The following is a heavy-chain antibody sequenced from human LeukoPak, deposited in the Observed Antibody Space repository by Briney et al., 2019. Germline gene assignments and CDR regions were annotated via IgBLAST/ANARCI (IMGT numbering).Heavy chain of an antibody. CDR1: GFTFSSYS. Sequence: GGSLRLSCAASGFTFSSYSMNWVRQAPGKGLEWVSAISGSGGSTYYADSVKGRFTISRDNSKNTLYLQMNSLRAEDTAVYYCAKDLFLYGSGICCGFDYWGQGTLVTVSS. CDR2: ISGSGGST. J-gene: IGHJ4*02. V-gene: IGHV3-23*01. CDR3: AKDLFLYGSGICCGFDY. D-gene: IGHD3-10*01.